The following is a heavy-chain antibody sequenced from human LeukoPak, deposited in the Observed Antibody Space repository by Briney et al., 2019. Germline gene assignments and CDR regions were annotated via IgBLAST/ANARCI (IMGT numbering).Heavy chain of an antibody. CDR2: ISYDGSNK. Sequence: GGSLRLSCAASGFTFSSYAMHWVRQAPGKGLEWVAVISYDGSNKYYADSVKGRFTISRDNSKNTLYLQMNSLRAEDTAVYYCARVRGDYAEGDAFDIWGQGTMVTVSS. CDR1: GFTFSSYA. J-gene: IGHJ3*02. V-gene: IGHV3-30-3*01. D-gene: IGHD3-16*01. CDR3: ARVRGDYAEGDAFDI.